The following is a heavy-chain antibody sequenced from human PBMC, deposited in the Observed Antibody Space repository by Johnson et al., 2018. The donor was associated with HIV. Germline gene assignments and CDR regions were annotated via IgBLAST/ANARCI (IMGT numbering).Heavy chain of an antibody. Sequence: VQLVESGGGLVQPGGSLRLSCAASGFTFSNAWMSWVRQAPGKGLEWVGRIKSKTDGGTTDYAAPVKGRFTISRDDSKNTLYLQMNSLKTEDTAVYYCTTLAGSGSSMYAFDIWGQGTMLTVSS. V-gene: IGHV3-15*01. J-gene: IGHJ3*02. CDR2: IKSKTDGGTT. CDR3: TTLAGSGSSMYAFDI. D-gene: IGHD6-6*01. CDR1: GFTFSNAW.